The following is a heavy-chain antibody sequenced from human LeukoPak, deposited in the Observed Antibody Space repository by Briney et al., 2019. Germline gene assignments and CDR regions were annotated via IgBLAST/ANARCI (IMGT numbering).Heavy chain of an antibody. D-gene: IGHD2-2*01. V-gene: IGHV4-38-2*02. CDR1: GYSISSGYY. J-gene: IGHJ5*02. CDR2: IYHSGST. Sequence: SETLSLTCTVSGYSISSGYYWGWIRQPPGKGLEWIGSIYHSGSTYYNPSLKSRVTISVDTSKNQFSLKLSSVTAADTAVYYCARGEGIVVVPAADGWFDPWGQGTLVTVSS. CDR3: ARGEGIVVVPAADGWFDP.